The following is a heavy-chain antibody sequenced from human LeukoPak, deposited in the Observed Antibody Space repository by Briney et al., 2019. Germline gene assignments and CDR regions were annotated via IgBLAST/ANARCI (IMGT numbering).Heavy chain of an antibody. CDR3: ARASGVYAYFLNFDY. Sequence: SETLSLTCTVSGGSISSSSYHWSWIRQPPGKGLEWIGYIYYSGSTNYNPSLKSRVTISVDTSKNQFSLKLSSVTAADTAVYYCARASGVYAYFLNFDYWGQGTLVTVSS. D-gene: IGHD2/OR15-2a*01. CDR1: GGSISSSSYH. CDR2: IYYSGST. V-gene: IGHV4-61*01. J-gene: IGHJ4*02.